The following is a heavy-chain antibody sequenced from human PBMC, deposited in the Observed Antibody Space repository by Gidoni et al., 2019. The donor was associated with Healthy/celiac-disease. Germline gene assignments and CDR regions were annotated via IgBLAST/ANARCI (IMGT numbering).Heavy chain of an antibody. CDR2: INPNSGGT. V-gene: IGHV1-2*04. D-gene: IGHD3-9*01. CDR3: ARGPSFRPGYKNWFDP. Sequence: QEQLVQSGAEVKKPGASVKVSCKASGYTFTGYYMHWVRQAPGQGLEWMGWINPNSGGTTYAQTFQGWVTMTRATSISTAYMELSRLRSDDTAVYYCARGPSFRPGYKNWFDPWGQGTLVTVSS. CDR1: GYTFTGYY. J-gene: IGHJ5*02.